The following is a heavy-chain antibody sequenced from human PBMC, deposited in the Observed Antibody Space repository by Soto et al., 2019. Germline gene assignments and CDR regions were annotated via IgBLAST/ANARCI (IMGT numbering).Heavy chain of an antibody. CDR3: AREADILNWFDP. Sequence: HPGGSLRLSCSASGFSHRGYWMSWVCQAPGKGLEWVANIKQDGSANNYLDSVKGRFTISRDNAKNSLYLQMNSLRAEDTAVYYCAREADILNWFDPWGQGTLVTVS. D-gene: IGHD3-9*01. J-gene: IGHJ5*02. CDR1: GFSHRGYW. V-gene: IGHV3-7*01. CDR2: IKQDGSAN.